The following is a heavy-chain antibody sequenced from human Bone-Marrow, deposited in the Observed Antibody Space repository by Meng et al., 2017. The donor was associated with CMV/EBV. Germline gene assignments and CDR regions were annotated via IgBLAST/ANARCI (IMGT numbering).Heavy chain of an antibody. CDR2: INHSGNT. D-gene: IGHD5-18*01. Sequence: GSLRLSCAVYGGSFSAYYWSWIRQSPGKGLEWIGEINHSGNTNYNPSLKSRVSMSVDTSKNQFSLKLSSVTAADTAVYYCARHIRIQLWFGIGAFDIWGQGTMVTVSS. CDR3: ARHIRIQLWFGIGAFDI. J-gene: IGHJ3*02. V-gene: IGHV4-34*01. CDR1: GGSFSAYY.